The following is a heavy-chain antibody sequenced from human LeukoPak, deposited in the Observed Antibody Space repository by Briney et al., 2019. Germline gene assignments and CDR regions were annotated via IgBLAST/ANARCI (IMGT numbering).Heavy chain of an antibody. V-gene: IGHV3-48*03. Sequence: GGSLRLSCAASGFTFSSYEMNWVRQAPGKGLEWVSYISSSGSTIYYADSVKGRFTISRDNAKNSLYLQMNSLRAEDTAVYYCARGPYILYSSGWYYFDYWGQGTLVTVSS. CDR3: ARGPYILYSSGWYYFDY. J-gene: IGHJ4*02. D-gene: IGHD6-19*01. CDR2: ISSSGSTI. CDR1: GFTFSSYE.